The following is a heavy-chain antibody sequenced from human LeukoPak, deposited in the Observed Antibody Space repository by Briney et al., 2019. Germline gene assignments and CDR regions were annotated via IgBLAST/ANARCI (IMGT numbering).Heavy chain of an antibody. J-gene: IGHJ4*02. CDR1: GGSVSTNAYY. V-gene: IGHV4-39*01. CDR3: ARGLLWFGELYYFDY. D-gene: IGHD3-10*01. Sequence: SETLSLTCTVSGGSVSTNAYYWAWIRQSPGKGLEWIGSVFYSGSTYSNPSLESRLTLSLDTSKNQFSLKLSSVTAADTAVYYCARGLLWFGELYYFDYWGQGTLVTVSS. CDR2: VFYSGST.